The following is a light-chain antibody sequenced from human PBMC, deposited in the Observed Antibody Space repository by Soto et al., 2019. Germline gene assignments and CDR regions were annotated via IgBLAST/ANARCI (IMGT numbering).Light chain of an antibody. V-gene: IGKV3-20*01. CDR1: QSVSNNY. J-gene: IGKJ1*01. CDR2: GAS. CDR3: QQYGSLSWT. Sequence: EIVLTQCPGTLSLSTGERATLSFRSSQSVSNNYLAWYQQKTGQAPRLLIYGASNRATGIPDRFSGSGYGTDFNLTISRLETEDFAVYYCQQYGSLSWTFGQGTKVDIK.